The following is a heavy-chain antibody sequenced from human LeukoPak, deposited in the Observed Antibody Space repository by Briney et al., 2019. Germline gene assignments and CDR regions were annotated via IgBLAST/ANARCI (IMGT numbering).Heavy chain of an antibody. D-gene: IGHD4-23*01. J-gene: IGHJ4*02. CDR1: GFTFSSYT. CDR3: AKNPFELPDY. CDR2: ITTGGPNT. Sequence: GGSLRLSRTASGFTFSSYTMSWVRQAPGKGLKWVSTITTGGPNTYYADSVKGRFTISGDNSKNTLYLQMNSLRAEDTAVYYCAKNPFELPDYWGQGTLVTVSS. V-gene: IGHV3-23*01.